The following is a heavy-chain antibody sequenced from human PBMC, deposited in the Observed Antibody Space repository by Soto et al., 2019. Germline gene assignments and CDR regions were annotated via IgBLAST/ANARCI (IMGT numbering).Heavy chain of an antibody. D-gene: IGHD2-15*01. CDR2: INSDGSVS. V-gene: IGHV3-74*02. CDR1: GFTFSNYW. J-gene: IGHJ6*03. CDR3: ARGDCVGGNCYSLAGSFYYYMDV. Sequence: EVQLVESGGGLVQPGGSLRLSCAASGFTFSNYWMYWVRQAPGKGLEWVSRINSDGSVSSYADSVKGRLTISRDNVKNTLYLQRDSLRAEHTAVYYCARGDCVGGNCYSLAGSFYYYMDVWGKGTTVTVFS.